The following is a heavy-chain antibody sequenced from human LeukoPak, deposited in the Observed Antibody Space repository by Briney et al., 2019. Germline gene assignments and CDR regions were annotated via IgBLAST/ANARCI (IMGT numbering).Heavy chain of an antibody. CDR2: IYYSGST. D-gene: IGHD6-13*01. V-gene: IGHV4-59*01. Sequence: PSETLSLTCTVSGGSISSYYWNWIRQPPGKGLEWIGYIYYSGSTNYSPSLKSRVTMSVDTSKKQFSLKASSVIAADTAVYYCARGHSSSWYSFDYWGQGTLVTVSS. CDR1: GGSISSYY. CDR3: ARGHSSSWYSFDY. J-gene: IGHJ4*02.